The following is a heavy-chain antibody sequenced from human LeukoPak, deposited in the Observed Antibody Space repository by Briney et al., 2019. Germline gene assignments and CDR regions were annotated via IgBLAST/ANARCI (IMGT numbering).Heavy chain of an antibody. Sequence: SXXLSLTCTVSGASISSSSYYWGWIRQPQGKGLEWIGNIYYSGSTYDNPSLRSRVTISVDTSKNQVSLNLSSVTAADTAVYYCARRPRGLEWFFDYWGQGTLVTVSS. CDR1: GASISSSSYY. CDR3: ARRPRGLEWFFDY. J-gene: IGHJ4*02. D-gene: IGHD3-3*01. CDR2: IYYSGST. V-gene: IGHV4-39*01.